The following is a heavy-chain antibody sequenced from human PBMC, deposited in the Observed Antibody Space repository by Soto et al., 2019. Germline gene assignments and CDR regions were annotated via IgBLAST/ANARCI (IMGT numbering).Heavy chain of an antibody. V-gene: IGHV1-3*01. CDR1: GYTFTMYA. D-gene: IGHD2-15*01. CDR3: AREYCSGGTCHNLFDY. Sequence: ASVKVSCKASGYTFTMYAIHWVRQAPGQRLEWMGWINAGNGNTEYSQKFQGRVTITRDTSASTAYMEPSSLRSEDTAVYYCAREYCSGGTCHNLFDYWGQGSLVTVSS. CDR2: INAGNGNT. J-gene: IGHJ4*02.